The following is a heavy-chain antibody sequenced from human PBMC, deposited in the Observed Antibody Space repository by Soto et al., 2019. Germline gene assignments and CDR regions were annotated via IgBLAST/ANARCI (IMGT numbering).Heavy chain of an antibody. CDR2: VTGGGGGGI. V-gene: IGHV3-23*01. CDR3: AKGRGGQQATWYFDL. J-gene: IGHJ2*01. CDR1: GFTFSGYA. Sequence: EVQLLESGGGLVQPGGSLRLSCAASGFTFSGYAMSWVRQAPGKGLKWVSTVTGGGGGGIYYADSVRGRFTISRDNSKNTLYLQMNSLRAEDTAVYYCAKGRGGQQATWYFDLWGRGTLVTVSS.